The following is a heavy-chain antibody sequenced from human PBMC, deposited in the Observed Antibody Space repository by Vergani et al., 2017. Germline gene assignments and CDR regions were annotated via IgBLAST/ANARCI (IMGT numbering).Heavy chain of an antibody. V-gene: IGHV4-39*07. CDR1: GGSISSSSYY. CDR3: ARTDTAMAPYYFDY. CDR2: IYYSGST. D-gene: IGHD5-18*01. J-gene: IGHJ4*02. Sequence: QLQLQESGPGLVKPSETLSLTCTVSGGSISSSSYYWGWIRQPPGKGLEWIGSIYYSGSTYYNPSLKSRVTISVDTSKNQFSLKLSSVTAADTAVYYCARTDTAMAPYYFDYWSQGTLVTVSS.